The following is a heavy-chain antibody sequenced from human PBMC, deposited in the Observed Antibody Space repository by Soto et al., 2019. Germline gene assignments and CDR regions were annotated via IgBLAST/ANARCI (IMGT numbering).Heavy chain of an antibody. CDR3: VRARVDY. CDR2: VNGDASEK. Sequence: EVQLVESGGDLVQPGGSLRLSCAASGFTFNTYWMTWSRQAPGKGLEWVATVNGDASEKYYGGSVKGRFTISRDNARNSVFLQMDSLTAEDAAVYYCVRARVDYWGQGTLVTVSS. J-gene: IGHJ4*02. V-gene: IGHV3-7*03. CDR1: GFTFNTYW.